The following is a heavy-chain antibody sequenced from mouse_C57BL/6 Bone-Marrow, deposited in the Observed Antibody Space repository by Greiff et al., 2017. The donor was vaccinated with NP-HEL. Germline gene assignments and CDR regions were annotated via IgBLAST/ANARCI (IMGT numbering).Heavy chain of an antibody. Sequence: EVHLVESGPVLVKPGASVKMSCKASGYTFTDYYMNWVKQSHGKSLEWIGVINPYNGGTSYNQKFKGKATLTVDKSSSTAYMELNSLTSEDSAVYYCARPNWAWFAYWGQGTLVTVSA. D-gene: IGHD4-1*01. CDR2: INPYNGGT. V-gene: IGHV1-19*01. CDR1: GYTFTDYY. CDR3: ARPNWAWFAY. J-gene: IGHJ3*01.